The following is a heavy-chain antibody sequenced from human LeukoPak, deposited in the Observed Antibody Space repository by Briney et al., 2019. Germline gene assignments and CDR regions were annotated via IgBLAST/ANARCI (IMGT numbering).Heavy chain of an antibody. CDR3: AKQDQIVVVGGLFDY. Sequence: GGSLRLSRAASGFTFSTYSMNWVRQAPGKGLEWVSYISSNGKTIYHADSVKGRFTVSRDNAKNSLYLQMNSLRAEDTAVYYCAKQDQIVVVGGLFDYWGQGTLVTVSS. CDR1: GFTFSTYS. V-gene: IGHV3-48*04. CDR2: ISSNGKTI. D-gene: IGHD3-22*01. J-gene: IGHJ4*02.